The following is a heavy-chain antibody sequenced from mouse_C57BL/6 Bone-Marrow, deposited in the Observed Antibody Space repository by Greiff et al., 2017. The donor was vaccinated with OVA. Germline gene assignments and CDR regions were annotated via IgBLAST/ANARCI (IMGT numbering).Heavy chain of an antibody. J-gene: IGHJ2*01. D-gene: IGHD2-10*01. CDR3: ARSYSGYFDY. CDR1: GYSFTSYY. V-gene: IGHV1-66*01. Sequence: QVQLQQSGPELVKPGASVKISCKASGYSFTSYYIHWVKQRPGQGLEWIGWIYPGSGNTKYNEKFKGKATLTADTSSSTAYMQLSSLTSEDSAVYYCARSYSGYFDYWGQGTTLTVSS. CDR2: IYPGSGNT.